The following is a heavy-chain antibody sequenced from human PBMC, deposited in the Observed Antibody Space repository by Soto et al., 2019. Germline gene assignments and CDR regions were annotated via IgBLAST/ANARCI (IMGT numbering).Heavy chain of an antibody. Sequence: EVQLLESGGGLVQPGGSLRLSCAASGFIFSSYAVSWVRQAPGKGPEWISSISGSGSTIYYADSVKGRFTISRDNSKNTLYLQMSSLRAEDTAVYYCAKVFYYYDSSGYYYFDYWGQGTLVTVSS. V-gene: IGHV3-23*01. D-gene: IGHD3-22*01. J-gene: IGHJ4*02. CDR3: AKVFYYYDSSGYYYFDY. CDR2: ISGSGSTI. CDR1: GFIFSSYA.